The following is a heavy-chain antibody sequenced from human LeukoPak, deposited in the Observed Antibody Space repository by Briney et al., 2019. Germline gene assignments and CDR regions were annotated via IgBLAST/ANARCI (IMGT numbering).Heavy chain of an antibody. Sequence: PGGSLRHSCAASGFTFSSYAMHWVRQAPGKGLEYVSAISSNGGSTYYANSVKGRFTISRDNSKNTLYLQVGSLRAEDMAVYYCARGPRVDYDILTGYYHFDYWGQGTLVTVSS. CDR2: ISSNGGST. CDR3: ARGPRVDYDILTGYYHFDY. J-gene: IGHJ4*02. V-gene: IGHV3-64*01. D-gene: IGHD3-9*01. CDR1: GFTFSSYA.